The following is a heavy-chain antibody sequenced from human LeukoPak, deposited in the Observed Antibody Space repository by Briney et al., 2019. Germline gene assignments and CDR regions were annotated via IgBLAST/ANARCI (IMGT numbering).Heavy chain of an antibody. Sequence: GGSLRLSCAASGFTFSSYGMSWVRQAPGKGLEWVSAISGSGGYTYYADSVKGRFTISRDNSKNTLYLQMNSLRAEDTAVYYCARDSAAAGDYWGQGTLVTVSS. V-gene: IGHV3-23*01. J-gene: IGHJ4*02. CDR1: GFTFSSYG. CDR2: ISGSGGYT. D-gene: IGHD6-13*01. CDR3: ARDSAAAGDY.